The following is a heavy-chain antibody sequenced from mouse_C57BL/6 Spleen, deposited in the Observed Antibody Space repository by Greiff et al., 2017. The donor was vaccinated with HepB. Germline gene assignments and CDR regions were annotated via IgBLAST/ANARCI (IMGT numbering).Heavy chain of an antibody. V-gene: IGHV1-80*01. CDR1: GYAFSSYW. J-gene: IGHJ2*01. CDR2: IYPGDGDT. D-gene: IGHD1-2*01. CDR3: ARGYRGYFDY. Sequence: VQRVESGAELVKPGASVKISCKASGYAFSSYWMYWVKQRPGKGLEWIGQIYPGDGDTNYNGKFKGKATLTADKSSSTAYMQLSSLTSEDSAVYFCARGYRGYFDYWGQGTTLTVSS.